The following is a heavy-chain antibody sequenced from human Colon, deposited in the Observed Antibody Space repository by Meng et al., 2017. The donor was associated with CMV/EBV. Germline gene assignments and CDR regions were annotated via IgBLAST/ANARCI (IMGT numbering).Heavy chain of an antibody. Sequence: GGSLRLSCAASGFTISSNYMSWVRQAPGKGLEWVSALYSGGDTYYADSVKSRFTISKDNSNNTLYLQMNSLRTEDTAVYYCAREFSLGWFDSWGQGTRVTVSS. V-gene: IGHV3-66*02. CDR3: AREFSLGWFDS. CDR1: GFTISSNY. D-gene: IGHD3-3*02. CDR2: LYSGGDT. J-gene: IGHJ5*01.